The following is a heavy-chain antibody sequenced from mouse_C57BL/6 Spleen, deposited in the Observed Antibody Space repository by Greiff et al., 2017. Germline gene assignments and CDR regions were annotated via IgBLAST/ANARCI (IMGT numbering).Heavy chain of an antibody. J-gene: IGHJ2*01. CDR2: IDPSDSYT. CDR3: ARDTTVVGGYYFDY. D-gene: IGHD1-1*01. V-gene: IGHV1-69*01. Sequence: QVQLQQPGAELVMPGASVKLSCKASGYTFTSYWMHWVKQRPGQGLECIGEIDPSDSYTNYNQKFKGKSTLTVDKSSSTAYMQLSSLTSEDSAVYYCARDTTVVGGYYFDYWGQGTTLTVSS. CDR1: GYTFTSYW.